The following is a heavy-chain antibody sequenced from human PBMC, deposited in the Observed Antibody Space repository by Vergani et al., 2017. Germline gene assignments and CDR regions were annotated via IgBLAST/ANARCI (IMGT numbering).Heavy chain of an antibody. CDR2: IIPILGTA. J-gene: IGHJ6*03. CDR3: AEHKVGPDYYCIDV. V-gene: IGHV1-69*11. CDR1: GGTFSSYA. Sequence: QVQLVQSGAEVKKPGSSVKVSCKASGGTFSSYAISWVRQAPGQGLEWMGRIIPILGTANYAQKFKGRVTITADESTSTAYMELSSLRSEDTAVYYCAEHKVGPDYYCIDVWGKGTTVTVSS. D-gene: IGHD1-26*01.